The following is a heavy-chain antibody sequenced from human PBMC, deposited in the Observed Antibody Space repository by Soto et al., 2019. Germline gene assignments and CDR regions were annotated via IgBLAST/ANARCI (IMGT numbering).Heavy chain of an antibody. Sequence: QVQLQESGPGLMKASETLSLTCTVSGASITGSSYWSWILQPAGKGLEWIGRFSLSGTTNYNPSLRSRVTMSADVSKNQFSLRLTSVTAADTALYYCARGLTPPGAPAWYYFDSWGQGTLVTVSS. J-gene: IGHJ4*02. CDR3: ARGLTPPGAPAWYYFDS. CDR1: GASITGSSY. V-gene: IGHV4-4*07. D-gene: IGHD2-8*02. CDR2: FSLSGTT.